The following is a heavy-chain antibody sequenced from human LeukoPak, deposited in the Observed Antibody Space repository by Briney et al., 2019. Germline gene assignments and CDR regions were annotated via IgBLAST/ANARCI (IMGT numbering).Heavy chain of an antibody. CDR3: ARALGPSDAFDI. D-gene: IGHD3-16*01. CDR2: INPNSGGT. J-gene: IGHJ3*02. V-gene: IGHV1-2*02. Sequence: ASVTVSFTASVYTFTGYYMHWVRQAPGQGLEWMGWINPNSGGTNYAQKFQGRVTMTRDTSISTAYMELSRLRSDDTAVYYCARALGPSDAFDIWGQGTMVTVSS. CDR1: VYTFTGYY.